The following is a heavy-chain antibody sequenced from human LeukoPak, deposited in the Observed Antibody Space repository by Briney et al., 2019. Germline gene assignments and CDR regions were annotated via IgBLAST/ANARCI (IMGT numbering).Heavy chain of an antibody. V-gene: IGHV4-59*01. CDR1: GGSITGYY. J-gene: IGHJ3*02. CDR3: AREPNRSRAFDI. Sequence: PSETLSLTCTVSGGSITGYYWSWIRQPPGKGLEWIAYISYTGYINYNPSLKSRVTISLDTSKNQFSLKLSSVTAADTAVYYCAREPNRSRAFDIWGQGTMVTVSS. D-gene: IGHD2/OR15-2a*01. CDR2: ISYTGYI.